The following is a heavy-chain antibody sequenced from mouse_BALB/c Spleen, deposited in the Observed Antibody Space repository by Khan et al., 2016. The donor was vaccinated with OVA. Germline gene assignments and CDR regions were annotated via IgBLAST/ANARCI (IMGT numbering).Heavy chain of an antibody. V-gene: IGHV1-77*01. CDR3: ARRNYFGYTLAY. J-gene: IGHJ3*01. CDR1: GYTFTDYY. CDR2: ISPGSGDT. D-gene: IGHD1-2*01. Sequence: QVQLQQSGAELARPGASVKLSCKASGYTFTDYYINWVKQRTGQGLEWIGEISPGSGDTYYTEKFKGKATLPADKSSTTDYMQLSSLTSEASAVYFCARRNYFGYTLAYWGQGTLVTVSA.